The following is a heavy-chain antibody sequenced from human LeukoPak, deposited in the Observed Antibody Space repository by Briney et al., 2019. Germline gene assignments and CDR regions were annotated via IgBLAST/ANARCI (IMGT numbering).Heavy chain of an antibody. J-gene: IGHJ4*02. CDR3: ARLIAVAGTLGYFDY. D-gene: IGHD6-19*01. Sequence: ASVKVSCKASGGTFSSYAISWVRQAPGQGLEWMGGIIPIFGTANYAQKFQGRVTITADESTSTAYMELSSLRSEDTAVYYCARLIAVAGTLGYFDYWGQGTLVTVSS. V-gene: IGHV1-69*13. CDR1: GGTFSSYA. CDR2: IIPIFGTA.